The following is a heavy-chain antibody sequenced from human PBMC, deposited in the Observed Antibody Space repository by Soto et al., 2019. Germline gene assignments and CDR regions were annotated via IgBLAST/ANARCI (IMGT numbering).Heavy chain of an antibody. CDR1: GFTFSNYW. CDR2: INSDGSVS. CDR3: ARGDCAGGTCYSLAGSFCYFMDV. V-gene: IGHV3-74*01. D-gene: IGHD2-15*01. J-gene: IGHJ6*03. Sequence: EVKLVESGGGLVQPGGSLRLSCAASGFTFSNYWMYWVRQAPGKGLVWVSRINSDGSVSSYADSVKGRLTISRDNVKNTMYLQMYSLRVEHTAVYYCARGDCAGGTCYSLAGSFCYFMDVWGKGTTVTVFS.